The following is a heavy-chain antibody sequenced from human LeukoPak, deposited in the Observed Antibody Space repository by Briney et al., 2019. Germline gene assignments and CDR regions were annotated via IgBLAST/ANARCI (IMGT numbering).Heavy chain of an antibody. CDR1: GFTFKNYA. V-gene: IGHV3-23*01. J-gene: IGHJ4*02. D-gene: IGHD6-19*01. CDR2: IRGSDGKI. Sequence: GESLRLSCVASGFTFKNYAMSWVRQAPGKGLEWVSAIRGSDGKIHYADSAKGRFTISRDNSKNTVYLQMNSLRAEDTAVYHCVRESTIAVADSWGQGTLVTVSS. CDR3: VRESTIAVADS.